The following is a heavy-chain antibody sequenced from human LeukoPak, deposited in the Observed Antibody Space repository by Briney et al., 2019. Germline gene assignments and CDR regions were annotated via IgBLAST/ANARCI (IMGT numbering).Heavy chain of an antibody. J-gene: IGHJ4*02. Sequence: WASVRVSCKASGGTFSSYAISWVRQAPGQGLEWMGGIIPIFGTANYAQKFQGRVMITADESTSTAYMELSSLRSEDTAVYYCAISIGESSFYYFDYWGQGTLVTVSS. D-gene: IGHD3-16*01. CDR3: AISIGESSFYYFDY. V-gene: IGHV1-69*13. CDR2: IIPIFGTA. CDR1: GGTFSSYA.